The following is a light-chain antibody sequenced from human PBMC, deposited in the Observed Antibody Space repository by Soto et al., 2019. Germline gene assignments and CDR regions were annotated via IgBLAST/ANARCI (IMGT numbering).Light chain of an antibody. Sequence: EIALTQSPGTLSLSPGERATLSCRASPSLTNSYLAWYQQKPGQSPRLLIYGASIRATGIPDRFSGSGSGTDFTLTISRLEPEDFAVYYCQQYGRSLYTFGQGTKLDI. CDR3: QQYGRSLYT. CDR1: PSLTNSY. CDR2: GAS. J-gene: IGKJ2*01. V-gene: IGKV3-20*01.